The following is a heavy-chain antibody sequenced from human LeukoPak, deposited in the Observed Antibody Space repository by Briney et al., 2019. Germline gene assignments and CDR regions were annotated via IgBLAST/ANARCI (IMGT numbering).Heavy chain of an antibody. CDR3: ARRLGLRWDLQAFDI. V-gene: IGHV1-2*02. D-gene: IGHD4-23*01. CDR2: INPNSGGT. CDR1: GYTFTGYY. Sequence: ASVKVSCKASGYTFTGYYMHWVRQAPGQGLEWMGWINPNSGGTNYAQKFQGRVTITRNTSISTAYMELSSLRSEDTAVYYCARRLGLRWDLQAFDIWGQGTMVTVSS. J-gene: IGHJ3*02.